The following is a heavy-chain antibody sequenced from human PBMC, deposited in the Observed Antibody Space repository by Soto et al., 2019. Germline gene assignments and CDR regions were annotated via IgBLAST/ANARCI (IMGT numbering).Heavy chain of an antibody. D-gene: IGHD6-13*01. Sequence: EVQLLESGGGLVQPGGSLRLSCAASGFTFSSYAMSWVRQAPGKGLEWVSVISGSGDSTYYADSVKGRFTITRDNSKNTLYLQMNSLRAEDTAVYYCARRGPGTYFDSWGQGTLVTVSS. J-gene: IGHJ4*02. CDR2: ISGSGDST. V-gene: IGHV3-23*01. CDR1: GFTFSSYA. CDR3: ARRGPGTYFDS.